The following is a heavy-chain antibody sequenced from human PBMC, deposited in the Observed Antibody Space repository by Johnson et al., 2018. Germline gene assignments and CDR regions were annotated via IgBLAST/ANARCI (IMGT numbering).Heavy chain of an antibody. CDR2: IYYSGST. Sequence: QVQLQESGPGLVKXSETLALTCTVSGGSISSYYWSWIRQPPGKGLEWIGYIYYSGSTNYNPPLKSRVTISVDTSKNQFSLKLSSVPAAHTAVYYCAREGAAAGTSYYYYYMDVWGKGTTVTVSS. D-gene: IGHD6-13*01. CDR3: AREGAAAGTSYYYYYMDV. V-gene: IGHV4-59*01. CDR1: GGSISSYY. J-gene: IGHJ6*03.